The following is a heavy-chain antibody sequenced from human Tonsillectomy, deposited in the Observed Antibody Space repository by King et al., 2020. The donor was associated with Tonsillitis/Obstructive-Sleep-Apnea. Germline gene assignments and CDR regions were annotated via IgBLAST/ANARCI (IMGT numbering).Heavy chain of an antibody. CDR3: ARGYPAYYFDS. D-gene: IGHD2-2*02. V-gene: IGHV4-34*01. J-gene: IGHJ4*02. Sequence: VQLQQWGAGLLKPSETLSLSCAVYGGPFNGYYWTWIRQPPGKVLEWIGEVNHSGNTNYNPSLKSRITISVDTSKNQLSLTLSSVTAADTAVYYCARGYPAYYFDSWGQGTLVTVSS. CDR2: VNHSGNT. CDR1: GGPFNGYY.